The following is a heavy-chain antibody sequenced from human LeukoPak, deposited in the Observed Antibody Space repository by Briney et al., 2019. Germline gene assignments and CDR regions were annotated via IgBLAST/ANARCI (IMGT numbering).Heavy chain of an antibody. J-gene: IGHJ3*02. CDR3: ARDGGRWADAFDI. V-gene: IGHV4-39*07. CDR2: IYTSGST. D-gene: IGHD4-23*01. CDR1: GDSISSSSYY. Sequence: SETLSLTCPVFGDSISSSSYYWGWIRQPPGKGLEWIGRIYTSGSTNYNPSLKSRVTISVDTSKNQFSLKLSSVTAADTAVYYCARDGGRWADAFDIWGQGTMVTVSS.